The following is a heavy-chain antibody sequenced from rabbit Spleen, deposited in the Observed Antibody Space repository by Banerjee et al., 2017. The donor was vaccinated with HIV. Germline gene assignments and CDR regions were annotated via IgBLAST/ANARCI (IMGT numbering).Heavy chain of an antibody. V-gene: IGHV1S40*01. Sequence: QSLEESGGDLVKPGASLTLTCTASGFTISSSYCMSWVRQAPGKGLEWIGCISTYSSGSTYYASWAKSRFTISKTSSTTVTLQMPSLTAADTATYFCARDWGTDYYNLWGPGTLVTVS. CDR1: GFTISSSYC. CDR3: ARDWGTDYYNL. CDR2: ISTYSSGST. D-gene: IGHD1-1*01. J-gene: IGHJ4*01.